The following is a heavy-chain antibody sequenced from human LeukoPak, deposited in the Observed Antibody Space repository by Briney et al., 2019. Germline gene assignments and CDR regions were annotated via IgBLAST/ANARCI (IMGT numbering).Heavy chain of an antibody. CDR1: GFSFISYS. V-gene: IGHV3-30*18. CDR3: AKRPSDYGDYVSYFDY. D-gene: IGHD4-17*01. CDR2: ISDDGRRK. Sequence: GGSLRLSCAASGFSFISYSMHWVRQAPGKGLEWVGVISDDGRRKDYADSVKGRFTISRDSSKDTLYLQMNSLRAEDTAVYYCAKRPSDYGDYVSYFDYWGQGTLVTVSS. J-gene: IGHJ4*02.